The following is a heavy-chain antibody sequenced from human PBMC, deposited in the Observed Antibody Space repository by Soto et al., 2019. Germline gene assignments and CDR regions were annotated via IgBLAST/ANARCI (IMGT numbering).Heavy chain of an antibody. CDR1: GGSLSSYY. CDR3: ARGRIGYYGRRYEDS. D-gene: IGHD1-26*01. J-gene: IGHJ4*02. Sequence: ASETLSLTCTVSGGSLSSYYWNWIRQPPGQGLEWIGYVYSSGTTTYNPSLESRITISVDTSKNQFSLKMSSMTAADTAIYYCARGRIGYYGRRYEDSWGQGTLVTVSS. V-gene: IGHV4-59*01. CDR2: VYSSGTT.